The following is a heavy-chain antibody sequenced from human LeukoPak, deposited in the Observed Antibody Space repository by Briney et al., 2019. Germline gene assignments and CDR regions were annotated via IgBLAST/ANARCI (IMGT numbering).Heavy chain of an antibody. D-gene: IGHD5-18*01. J-gene: IGHJ4*02. V-gene: IGHV1-69*04. CDR3: ASPGGYSYGRDGFDY. Sequence: SVKVSCKASGGTFSSYAISWARQAPGQGLERMGRIIPIFGIANYAQKFQGRVTITADKSTSTAYMELSSLRSEDTAVYYCASPGGYSYGRDGFDYWGQGTLVTVSS. CDR1: GGTFSSYA. CDR2: IIPIFGIA.